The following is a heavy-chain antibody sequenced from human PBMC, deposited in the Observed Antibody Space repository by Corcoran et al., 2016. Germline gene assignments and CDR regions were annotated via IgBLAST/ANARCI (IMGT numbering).Heavy chain of an antibody. D-gene: IGHD3-22*01. CDR1: GYSFTSYW. J-gene: IGHJ4*02. CDR3: ARQGGYYYDSSGYYYYFDY. CDR2: IYPGDSDT. Sequence: EVQLVQSGAEVKKPGESLKISCKGSGYSFTSYWIGWARQMPGKGLEWMGIIYPGDSDTRYSPSFQGQVTISADKSISTAYLQWSSLKASDTAMYYCARQGGYYYDSSGYYYYFDYWGQGTLVTVSS. V-gene: IGHV5-51*01.